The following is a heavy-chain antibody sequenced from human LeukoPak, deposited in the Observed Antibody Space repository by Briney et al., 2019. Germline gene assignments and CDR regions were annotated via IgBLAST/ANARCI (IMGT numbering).Heavy chain of an antibody. CDR3: ARGPQLVGYYYIDV. Sequence: NTSETLSLTCAVYGGSFSGYYWSWIRQPPGKGLEWIGEINHSGSTNYNPSLKSRVTISVDTSKNQFSLKLSSVTPEDTAVYYCARGPQLVGYYYIDVWGKGTTVTVSS. CDR2: INHSGST. CDR1: GGSFSGYY. J-gene: IGHJ6*03. D-gene: IGHD6-13*01. V-gene: IGHV4-34*01.